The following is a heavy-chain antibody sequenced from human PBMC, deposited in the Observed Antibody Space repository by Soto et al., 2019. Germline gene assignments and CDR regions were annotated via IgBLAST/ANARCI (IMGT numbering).Heavy chain of an antibody. V-gene: IGHV3-7*01. CDR3: ATANTPYAFDM. J-gene: IGHJ3*02. CDR2: INPAGNVQ. Sequence: VQLVASGGGLVQPGESLSLSCPASGLTFSISWMTWVRQAPGEGLEWVYNINPAGNVQHYADSVKERFTISRDNAKNSLFLQMSGLRVEYTAVYYCATANTPYAFDMWGQGTMGTVSS. CDR1: GLTFSISW.